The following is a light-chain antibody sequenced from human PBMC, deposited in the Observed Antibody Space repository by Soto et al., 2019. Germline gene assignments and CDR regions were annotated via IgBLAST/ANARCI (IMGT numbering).Light chain of an antibody. CDR3: TSYTRSSAPNYV. CDR2: DVT. Sequence: QSALTQPASVSGSPGQSITISCTGTSRNVGGYNSVSWYQQHPGKAPKLMIYDVTNRPSGISNRFSGSKSGNTASLTISGLQAEDEADAYCTSYTRSSAPNYVFGTGTKLTVL. V-gene: IGLV2-14*03. J-gene: IGLJ1*01. CDR1: SRNVGGYNS.